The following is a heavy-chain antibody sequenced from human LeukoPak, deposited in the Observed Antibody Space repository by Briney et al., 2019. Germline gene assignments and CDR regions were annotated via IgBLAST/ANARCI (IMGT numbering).Heavy chain of an antibody. CDR3: ARVEYCTKGVCINYDL. CDR2: INPNSGGT. V-gene: IGHV1-2*02. CDR1: GYTFTGPY. Sequence: ASVKVSCKASGYTFTGPYIHWMRQAPGQGPEWMGWINPNSGGTKYAQKFQGRVTVTRDTSTSTVYMELSGLGADDTATYYCARVEYCTKGVCINYDLWGQGPLVTVS. J-gene: IGHJ4*02. D-gene: IGHD2-8*01.